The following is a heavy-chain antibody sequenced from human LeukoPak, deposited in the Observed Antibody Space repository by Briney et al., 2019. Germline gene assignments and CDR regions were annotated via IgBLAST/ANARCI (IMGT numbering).Heavy chain of an antibody. CDR3: ARGNYGSGSYYVVDFDY. Sequence: SETLSLTCSVSNDSIRNYYWSWIRQPPGKALEWIGYIYHTGNTNYNPSLKSRLTMSIDTPKNQFSLNLNSVTATDTAVYYCARGNYGSGSYYVVDFDYWGQGTLVTVSS. V-gene: IGHV4-59*01. CDR2: IYHTGNT. D-gene: IGHD3-10*01. CDR1: NDSIRNYY. J-gene: IGHJ4*02.